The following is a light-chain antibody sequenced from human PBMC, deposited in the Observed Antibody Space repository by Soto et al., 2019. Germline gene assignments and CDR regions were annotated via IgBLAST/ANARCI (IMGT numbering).Light chain of an antibody. V-gene: IGKV3-11*01. CDR1: QSVRDF. CDR3: QQRSNWPPT. Sequence: DIVLTQSPATLSLSPGERATLSCRATQSVRDFLAWYQQKPGQAPRLLVYAASNRATGIPARFSGSGSGTDFTLTISSLEPEDFAVYYCQQRSNWPPTFGPGTKVDIK. J-gene: IGKJ3*01. CDR2: AAS.